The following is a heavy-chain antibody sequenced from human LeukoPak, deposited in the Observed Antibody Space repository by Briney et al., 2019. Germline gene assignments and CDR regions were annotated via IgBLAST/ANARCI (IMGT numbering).Heavy chain of an antibody. V-gene: IGHV4-59*12. D-gene: IGHD3-10*01. J-gene: IGHJ4*02. CDR2: IYHSGST. Sequence: SETLSLTCTVSGGSISSYYWSWIRQPPGKGLEWIGEIYHSGSTNYNRSLKSRVTISVDKSKNQFSLKLSSVTAADTAVYYCARAGGYYGSGSILLQSYFDYWGQGTLVTVSS. CDR1: GGSISSYY. CDR3: ARAGGYYGSGSILLQSYFDY.